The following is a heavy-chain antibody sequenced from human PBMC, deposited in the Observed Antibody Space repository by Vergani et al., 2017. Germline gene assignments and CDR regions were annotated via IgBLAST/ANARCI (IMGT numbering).Heavy chain of an antibody. CDR1: GGSFSGYY. CDR2: INHSGST. D-gene: IGHD5-18*01. CDR3: ATTGYSYGLFDY. J-gene: IGHJ4*02. Sequence: QVQLQQWGAGLLKPSETLSLTCAVYGGSFSGYYWSWIRQPPGKGLEWIGEINHSGSTNYNPSLKSRVTISVDTYKNQFSLKLSSVTAADTAVYYCATTGYSYGLFDYGGQGTLVTVSS. V-gene: IGHV4-34*01.